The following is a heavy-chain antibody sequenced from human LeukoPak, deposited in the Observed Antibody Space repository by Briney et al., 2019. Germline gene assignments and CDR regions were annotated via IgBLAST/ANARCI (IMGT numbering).Heavy chain of an antibody. V-gene: IGHV4-4*07. CDR2: VYTTGTT. Sequence: SETVSLTCTVSGGSFNTYYWSWIRQSAGKGLEWIGRVYTTGTTNYNPSLTSRVTMSVDTSKNQFSLKLNSVTAADTAVYYCARDFDYWGQGTLVTVSS. J-gene: IGHJ4*02. CDR1: GGSFNTYY. CDR3: ARDFDY.